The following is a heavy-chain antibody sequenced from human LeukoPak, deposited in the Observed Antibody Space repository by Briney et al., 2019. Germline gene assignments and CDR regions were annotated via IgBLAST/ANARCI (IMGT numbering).Heavy chain of an antibody. CDR1: GGSISSYY. Sequence: SETLSLTCTVSGGSISSYYWSWIRQPPGKGLEWIGYIYYSGSTNYNPSLKSRVTISVDTSKNQFSLKLSSVTAADTAVYYCARLHCNSTSCWEWSGGTDYYYYMDVWGKGTTVTVSS. CDR2: IYYSGST. D-gene: IGHD2-2*01. V-gene: IGHV4-59*08. J-gene: IGHJ6*03. CDR3: ARLHCNSTSCWEWSGGTDYYYYMDV.